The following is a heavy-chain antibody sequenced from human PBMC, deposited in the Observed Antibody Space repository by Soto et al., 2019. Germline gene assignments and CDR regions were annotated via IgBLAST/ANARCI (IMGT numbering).Heavy chain of an antibody. V-gene: IGHV4-31*03. CDR3: ARIWPAAMQTDY. CDR1: GVSIGTSGSY. Sequence: PSETLSLTCTVSGVSIGTSGSYWGWIRQYPGKGLEWIGHIFYSGSTSYNPSLKNRVTISVGTSNNQFSLKLTSVTAADTAVYYCARIWPAAMQTDYWGQGTLVTVSS. J-gene: IGHJ4*02. D-gene: IGHD2-2*01. CDR2: IFYSGST.